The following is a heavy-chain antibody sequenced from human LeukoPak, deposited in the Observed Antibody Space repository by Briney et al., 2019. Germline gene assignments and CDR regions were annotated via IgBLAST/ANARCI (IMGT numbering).Heavy chain of an antibody. V-gene: IGHV3-7*01. J-gene: IGHJ4*02. Sequence: GGSLRLSCAASGFTFSSNWMSWVRQAPGKGLEWVTNIRQDGSDKYYMDSVKGRFTISRDDAKNSLSLQMNSLRVEDTAVYYCARDRDCGDGGCYPHFDYWGQGVRVTVSS. D-gene: IGHD2-15*01. CDR3: ARDRDCGDGGCYPHFDY. CDR1: GFTFSSNW. CDR2: IRQDGSDK.